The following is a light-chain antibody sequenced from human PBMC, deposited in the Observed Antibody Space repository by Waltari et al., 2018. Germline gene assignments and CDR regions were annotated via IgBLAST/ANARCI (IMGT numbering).Light chain of an antibody. CDR2: WAS. J-gene: IGKJ2*01. CDR1: QTVLYSSNNMDY. CDR3: QQYYSIPHT. Sequence: DIVMTQSPDSLPVSLGERATNHCQSSQTVLYSSNNMDYLAWYQNKPGQPPTLLIYWASTRESGVPDRFSGSGSGTDFTLTISSLQAEDVAVYFCQQYYSIPHTFGQGTKLEIK. V-gene: IGKV4-1*01.